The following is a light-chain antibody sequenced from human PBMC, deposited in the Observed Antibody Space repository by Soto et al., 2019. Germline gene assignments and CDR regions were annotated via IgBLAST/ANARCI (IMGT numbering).Light chain of an antibody. J-gene: IGKJ4*01. Sequence: QMTQYPSSLSASLGDRVTITCRASQAIDTHLSWYQQKPGKAPKFLIYDASTLETGVPSRFSGSASGTEFTLTISGLQPEDVASYYCQQYDTYPLTFGGGTRVELK. CDR3: QQYDTYPLT. V-gene: IGKV1-13*02. CDR1: QAIDTH. CDR2: DAS.